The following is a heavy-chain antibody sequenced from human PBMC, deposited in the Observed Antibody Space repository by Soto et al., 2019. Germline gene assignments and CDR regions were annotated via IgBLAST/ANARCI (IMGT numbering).Heavy chain of an antibody. CDR3: AREVFSAFTVVVQAASGGFDP. D-gene: IGHD2-2*01. CDR1: GYTFTGYY. J-gene: IGHJ5*02. V-gene: IGHV1-2*02. CDR2: INPNSGGT. Sequence: ASVKVSCKASGYTFTGYYMHWVRQAPGQGLEWMGWINPNSGGTNYAQKFQGRVTMTRDTSISTAYMELSRLRSDDTAVYYCAREVFSAFTVVVQAASGGFDPCGQRTLVTVSS.